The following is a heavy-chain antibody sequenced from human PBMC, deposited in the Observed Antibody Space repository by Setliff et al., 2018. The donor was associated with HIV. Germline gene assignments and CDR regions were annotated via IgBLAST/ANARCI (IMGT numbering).Heavy chain of an antibody. D-gene: IGHD3-10*01. J-gene: IGHJ4*02. CDR3: AGLDAYYGSGSLPPFDY. V-gene: IGHV4-39*01. CDR1: GGSISSSSYY. CDR2: INYSGST. Sequence: SETLSLTCTVSGGSISSSSYYWGWIRQPPGKGLEWIGSINYSGSTYYNPSLKSRVTISVDTSKNQFSLKLSSVTAADTAVYYCAGLDAYYGSGSLPPFDYWGQGTLVTVSS.